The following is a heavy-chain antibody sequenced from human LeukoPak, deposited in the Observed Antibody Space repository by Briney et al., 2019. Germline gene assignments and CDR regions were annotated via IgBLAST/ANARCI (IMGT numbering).Heavy chain of an antibody. CDR2: IYSGGST. CDR3: ARDQGSGWYGAFDI. Sequence: GGSLRLSCAASGFTVSSNYMSWVRQAPGKGLEWVSVIYSGGSTYYADSVKGRFTISRVHSKNTLYLQMNSVRAEDTAVYYCARDQGSGWYGAFDIWGQGTMVTVSS. D-gene: IGHD6-19*01. J-gene: IGHJ3*02. V-gene: IGHV3-53*01. CDR1: GFTVSSNY.